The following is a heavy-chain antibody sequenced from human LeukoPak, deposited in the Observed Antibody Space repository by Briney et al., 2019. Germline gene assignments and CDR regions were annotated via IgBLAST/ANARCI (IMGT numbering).Heavy chain of an antibody. Sequence: GGSLRLSCAASGFTFSCYSMNWVRQAPGKGLEWVSSISSSSSYIYYADSVKGRFTISRDNAKNALYLKMNSLRAEDTAVYYCASLKYYYDSSGYPMGNYWGQGTLVTVSS. J-gene: IGHJ4*02. CDR2: ISSSSSYI. CDR1: GFTFSCYS. V-gene: IGHV3-21*01. CDR3: ASLKYYYDSSGYPMGNY. D-gene: IGHD3-22*01.